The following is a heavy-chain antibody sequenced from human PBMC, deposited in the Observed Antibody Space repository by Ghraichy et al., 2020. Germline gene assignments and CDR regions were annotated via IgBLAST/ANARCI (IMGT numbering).Heavy chain of an antibody. V-gene: IGHV3-48*02. D-gene: IGHD4-23*01. CDR2: ITSSSRIT. CDR3: ARGSTVVRYYYYDGMDV. Sequence: GGSLRLSCVGSGFTFSSYSMNWVRQSPGKGLEWVSYITSSSRITFYAASVKGRFTISRDNAQNSLSLQMNSLRDEDTAVYYCARGSTVVRYYYYDGMDVWGQGTTVTVSS. J-gene: IGHJ6*02. CDR1: GFTFSSYS.